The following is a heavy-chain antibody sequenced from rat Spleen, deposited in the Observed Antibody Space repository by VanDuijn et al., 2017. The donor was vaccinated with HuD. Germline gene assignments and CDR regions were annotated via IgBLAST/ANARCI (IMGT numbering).Heavy chain of an antibody. CDR1: GFTFSDYW. D-gene: IGHD1-4*01. CDR3: ARVGTRVSRFAY. Sequence: EVQLVESGGGLVQPGRSLTVSCVASGFTFSDYWMTWIRQAPGKGLEWVASITNAGVGTHYSDSVKGRFTISRDNARGTLYLQMDSLRSEDTATYYCARVGTRVSRFAYWGQGTLVTVSS. V-gene: IGHV5-31*01. CDR2: ITNAGVGT. J-gene: IGHJ3*01.